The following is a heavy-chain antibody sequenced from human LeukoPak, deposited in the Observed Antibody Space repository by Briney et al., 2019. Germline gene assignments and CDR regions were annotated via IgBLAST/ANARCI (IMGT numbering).Heavy chain of an antibody. D-gene: IGHD1-26*01. J-gene: IGHJ4*02. CDR1: GFTFSSYS. V-gene: IGHV3-49*03. CDR3: TRTLWELLLYFDY. Sequence: GGSLRLSCAASGFTFSSYSMNWFRQAPGKGLEWVGFIRSKAYGGTTEYAASVKGRFTISRDDSKSIAYLQMNSLKTEDTAVYYCTRTLWELLLYFDYWGQGTLVTVSS. CDR2: IRSKAYGGTT.